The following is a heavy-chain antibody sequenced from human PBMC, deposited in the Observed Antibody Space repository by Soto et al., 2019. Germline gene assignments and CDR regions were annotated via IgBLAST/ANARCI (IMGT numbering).Heavy chain of an antibody. Sequence: QVQLVESGGGVVQPGRSLRLSCAASGFTFSSYGMHWVRQAPGKGLEWVAVIWYDGSNKYYADSVKGRFTISRDNSKNTLYLQMNSLRAEDTAVYYCARNDYGDSNPDYWGQGTLVTVSS. CDR3: ARNDYGDSNPDY. CDR2: IWYDGSNK. V-gene: IGHV3-33*01. CDR1: GFTFSSYG. J-gene: IGHJ4*02. D-gene: IGHD4-17*01.